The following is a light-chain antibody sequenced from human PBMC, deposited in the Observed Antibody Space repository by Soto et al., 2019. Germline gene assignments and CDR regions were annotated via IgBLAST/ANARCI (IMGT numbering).Light chain of an antibody. CDR1: QSVSSSY. V-gene: IGKV3-20*01. Sequence: EIVLTQSTGTLSLSPGERATLSCRASQSVSSSYLAWYQQKPGQAPRLLIYGASSRATGIPDRFSGSGSGTDFTLTISRLEPEDFAVDYCQQYGSSPPYTFGQGTKLESK. J-gene: IGKJ2*01. CDR2: GAS. CDR3: QQYGSSPPYT.